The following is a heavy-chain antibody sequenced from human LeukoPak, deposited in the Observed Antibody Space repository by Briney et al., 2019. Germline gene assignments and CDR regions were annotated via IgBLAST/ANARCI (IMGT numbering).Heavy chain of an antibody. D-gene: IGHD6-19*01. CDR3: AREDSSGLDY. CDR2: ISSSGSTI. V-gene: IGHV3-48*03. J-gene: IGHJ4*02. Sequence: GGSLRLSCAASGFTFSSYEMNWVRQAPGKGLEWVSYISSSGSTIYYADSVKGRFTISRDNAKNSLYLQMNSLRAEDTAIYYCAREDSSGLDYWGQGTLVTVSS. CDR1: GFTFSSYE.